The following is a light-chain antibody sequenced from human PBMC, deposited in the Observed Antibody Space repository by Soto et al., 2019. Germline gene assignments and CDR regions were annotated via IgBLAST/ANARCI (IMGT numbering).Light chain of an antibody. J-gene: IGKJ4*01. V-gene: IGKV3-15*01. CDR2: GAS. CDR1: QSISSN. Sequence: EIVMTQSPATLSVSPGERATLSCRASQSISSNLAWYQQKPGQAPSLLIYGASTRATGIPARFSGSGSATEFTLTISSLQSEDFAVYYCQQYNRWPPLTFGGGTKVEIK. CDR3: QQYNRWPPLT.